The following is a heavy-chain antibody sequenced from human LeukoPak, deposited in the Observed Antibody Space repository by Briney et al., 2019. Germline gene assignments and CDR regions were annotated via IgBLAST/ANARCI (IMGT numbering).Heavy chain of an antibody. V-gene: IGHV3-66*01. J-gene: IGHJ4*02. CDR3: ARAPYSSSWYFDY. Sequence: PGGSLRLSCAASGFTVSSSYMTWVRQAPGKGLEWVSVIYSGGSTHYAGSVKGRFTISRDNSKNTVYLQMNSLRAEDTAVYHCARAPYSSSWYFDYWGQGNLVTVSS. CDR1: GFTVSSSY. CDR2: IYSGGST. D-gene: IGHD6-13*01.